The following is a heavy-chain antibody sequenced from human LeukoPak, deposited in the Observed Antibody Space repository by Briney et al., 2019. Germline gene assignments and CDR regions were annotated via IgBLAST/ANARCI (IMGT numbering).Heavy chain of an antibody. CDR2: IQNDGGRT. V-gene: IGHV3-30*02. CDR3: AKQTRYDSPAGGRGFDY. J-gene: IGHJ4*02. Sequence: GGSLRLSCAASGSTFSNNAMHWVRQAPGKGLEWVAYIQNDGGRTVYADSVNGRFTISRDNSENTLYLEMSSLRAEDTAVYYCAKQTRYDSPAGGRGFDYWGQGTLVTVSS. D-gene: IGHD3-22*01. CDR1: GSTFSNNA.